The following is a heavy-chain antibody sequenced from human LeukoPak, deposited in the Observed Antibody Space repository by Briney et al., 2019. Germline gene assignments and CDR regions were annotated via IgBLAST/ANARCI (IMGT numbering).Heavy chain of an antibody. CDR1: GFTFNNYP. CDR3: AKVLLSDPVWGSYRYEYGMDV. J-gene: IGHJ6*02. Sequence: QSGGSLRLSCYTSGFTFNNYPMSWVRQAPGKGLEWVSDISNDGGDTKYADSVKGRFTISRDNSKNTLYLQMNSLRAEDTAVYYCAKVLLSDPVWGSYRYEYGMDVWGQGTTVTVSS. D-gene: IGHD3-16*02. V-gene: IGHV3-23*01. CDR2: ISNDGGDT.